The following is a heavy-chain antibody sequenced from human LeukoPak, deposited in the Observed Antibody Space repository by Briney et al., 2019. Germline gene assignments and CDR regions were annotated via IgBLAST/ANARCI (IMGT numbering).Heavy chain of an antibody. D-gene: IGHD2-15*01. Sequence: SVKVSCTASGGTFSSYAISWVRQAPGQGLEWMGGIIPIFGTANYAQKFQGRVTITADESTSTAYMELSSLRSEDTAVYYCARKRGGYCSGGSCYVYYYYYGMDVWGQGTTVTVSS. CDR1: GGTFSSYA. V-gene: IGHV1-69*13. CDR2: IIPIFGTA. J-gene: IGHJ6*02. CDR3: ARKRGGYCSGGSCYVYYYYYGMDV.